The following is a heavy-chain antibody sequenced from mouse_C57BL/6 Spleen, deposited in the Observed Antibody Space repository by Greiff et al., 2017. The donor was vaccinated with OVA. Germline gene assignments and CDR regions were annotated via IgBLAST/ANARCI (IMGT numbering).Heavy chain of an antibody. CDR1: GYTFTSYW. CDR2: IHPNSGST. Sequence: QVQLQQSGAELVKPGASVKLSCKASGYTFTSYWMHWVKQRPGQGLEWIGMIHPNSGSTNYNEKFKSKATLTVDKSSSTAYMQLSSLTSEDSAVYYCAREGIYYYGSRGYFDYWGQGTTLTVSS. V-gene: IGHV1-64*01. CDR3: AREGIYYYGSRGYFDY. D-gene: IGHD1-1*01. J-gene: IGHJ2*01.